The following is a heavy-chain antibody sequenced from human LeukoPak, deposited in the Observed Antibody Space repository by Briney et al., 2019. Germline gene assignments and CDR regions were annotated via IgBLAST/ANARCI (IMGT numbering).Heavy chain of an antibody. V-gene: IGHV4-59*08. D-gene: IGHD3-22*01. J-gene: IGHJ3*02. CDR2: IYHSGST. CDR3: ARSLDYDSSGDDAFDI. CDR1: GGSISSYY. Sequence: SETLSLTCTVSGGSISSYYWSWIRQPPGKGLEWIGSIYHSGSTYYNPSLKSRVTISVDTSKNQFSLKLSSVTAADTAVYYCARSLDYDSSGDDAFDIWGQGTMVTVSS.